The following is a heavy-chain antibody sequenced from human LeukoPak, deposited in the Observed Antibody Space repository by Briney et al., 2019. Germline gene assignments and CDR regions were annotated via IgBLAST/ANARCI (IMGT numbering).Heavy chain of an antibody. V-gene: IGHV3-30-3*01. Sequence: GRSLRLSCAASGFTFSSYAMHWVRQAPGKGLEWVAVISYDGSNKYYADSVKGRFTISRDNSKNTLYLQMNSLRAEDTAVYYCAKGMIFGVVIIPSRDAFDIWGQGTMVTVSS. J-gene: IGHJ3*02. CDR2: ISYDGSNK. CDR1: GFTFSSYA. CDR3: AKGMIFGVVIIPSRDAFDI. D-gene: IGHD3-3*01.